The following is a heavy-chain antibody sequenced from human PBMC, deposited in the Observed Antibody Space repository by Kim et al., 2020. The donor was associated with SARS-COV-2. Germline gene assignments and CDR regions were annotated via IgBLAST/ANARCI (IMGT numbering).Heavy chain of an antibody. J-gene: IGHJ6*02. V-gene: IGHV1-2*04. Sequence: ASVKVSCKASGYTFTGYYMHWVRQAPGQGLEWMGWINPNSGGTNYAQKFQGWVTMTRDTSISTAYMELSRLRSDDTAVYYCARETIGVPASGDHYYGMDVWGQGTTVTVSS. CDR3: ARETIGVPASGDHYYGMDV. CDR2: INPNSGGT. CDR1: GYTFTGYY. D-gene: IGHD2-2*01.